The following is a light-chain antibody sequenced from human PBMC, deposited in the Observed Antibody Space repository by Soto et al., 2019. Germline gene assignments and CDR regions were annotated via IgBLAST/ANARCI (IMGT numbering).Light chain of an antibody. CDR1: QNIGRR. V-gene: IGKV1-5*03. Sequence: DIQMTQSPSTLSASVGDRVTITCRASQNIGRRLAWYQQKPAKTPKVLIYGASNLHSGVPSRFSASGSGTEFTLTISSLQSEDFAVYYCQQYNNWPQTFGQGTKVDIK. J-gene: IGKJ1*01. CDR2: GAS. CDR3: QQYNNWPQT.